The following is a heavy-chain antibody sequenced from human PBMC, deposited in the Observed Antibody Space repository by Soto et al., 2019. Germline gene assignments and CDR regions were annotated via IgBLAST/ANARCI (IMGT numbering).Heavy chain of an antibody. Sequence: WDTLSLTCIVSGESISSSSYYWGWIRQPPGKGLEWIGSIYYSGRTYYNPSFKSRVTISIDTSKNQFSLKLSSVTATDTAVYYCARQQTTVVTQAYFDHWGQGALVTVSS. D-gene: IGHD2-21*02. CDR1: GESISSSSYY. J-gene: IGHJ4*02. V-gene: IGHV4-39*01. CDR3: ARQQTTVVTQAYFDH. CDR2: IYYSGRT.